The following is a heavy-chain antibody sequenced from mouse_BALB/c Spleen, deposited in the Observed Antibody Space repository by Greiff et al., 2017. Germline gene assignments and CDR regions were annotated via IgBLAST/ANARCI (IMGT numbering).Heavy chain of an antibody. J-gene: IGHJ2*01. Sequence: EVKLVESGGGLVKPGGSLKLSCAASGFAFSSYDMSWVRQTPEKRLEWVAYISSGGGSTYYPDTVKGRFTISRDNAKNTLYLQMSSLKSEDTAMYYCARWGTTDFGYWGQGTTLTVSS. CDR1: GFAFSSYD. V-gene: IGHV5-12-1*01. D-gene: IGHD1-1*01. CDR2: ISSGGGST. CDR3: ARWGTTDFGY.